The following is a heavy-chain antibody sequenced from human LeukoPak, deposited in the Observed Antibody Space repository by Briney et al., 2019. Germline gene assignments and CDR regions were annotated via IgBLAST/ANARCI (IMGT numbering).Heavy chain of an antibody. J-gene: IGHJ5*02. D-gene: IGHD3-10*01. Sequence: SETLSLTCTVSGGSISSGGYYWGWIRQPPGKGLEWIGSIYYSGSTYYNPSLKSRVTISVDTSKNQFSLKLSSVTAADTAVYYCARDEYYGSGNAQNWFDPWGQGTLVTVSS. CDR2: IYYSGST. V-gene: IGHV4-39*07. CDR1: GGSISSGGYY. CDR3: ARDEYYGSGNAQNWFDP.